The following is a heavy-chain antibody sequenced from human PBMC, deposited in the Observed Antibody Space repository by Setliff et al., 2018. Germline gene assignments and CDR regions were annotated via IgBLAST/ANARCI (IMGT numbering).Heavy chain of an antibody. CDR1: GGSFSGYY. D-gene: IGHD3-3*01. V-gene: IGHV4-59*01. Sequence: PSETLSLTCAVYGGSFSGYYWSWIRQPPGKRLEWIGYIYSSGSTNYNPSLKSRVTISVDTSKNQFSLKLSSVTAADTAVYYCARDSAGGENFWSGYYSSGYFDYWGQGTLVTVSS. CDR2: IYSSGST. J-gene: IGHJ4*02. CDR3: ARDSAGGENFWSGYYSSGYFDY.